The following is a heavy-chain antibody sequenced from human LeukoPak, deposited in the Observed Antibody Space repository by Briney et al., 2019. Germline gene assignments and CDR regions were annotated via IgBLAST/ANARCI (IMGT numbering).Heavy chain of an antibody. CDR3: ARVRQQWLVRGNWFDP. D-gene: IGHD6-19*01. J-gene: IGHJ5*02. V-gene: IGHV4-30-2*01. CDR1: GGSISSGGYS. CDR2: IYHSGST. Sequence: SSETLSLTCAVSGGSISSGGYSWSWIRQPPGKGLEWIGYIYHSGSTYYNPSLKSRVTISVDRSKNQFSLKLSSVTAADTAVYYCARVRQQWLVRGNWFDPWGQGTLVTVSS.